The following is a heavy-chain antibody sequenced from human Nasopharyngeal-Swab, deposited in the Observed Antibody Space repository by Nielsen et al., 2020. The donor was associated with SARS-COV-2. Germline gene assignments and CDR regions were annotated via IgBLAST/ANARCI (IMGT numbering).Heavy chain of an antibody. CDR1: GFTFNNCN. CDR3: ARDGLDYDFWSAYFMDV. D-gene: IGHD3-3*01. CDR2: ISSSSSYI. J-gene: IGHJ6*02. Sequence: GGSLRLSCTASGFTFNNCNFNWVRQAPGKGLEWVSSISSSSSYIYYADSVKGRFTISRDNAKNSLHLQMNSLRAEDTAVYYCARDGLDYDFWSAYFMDVWGQGTTVTVSS. V-gene: IGHV3-21*01.